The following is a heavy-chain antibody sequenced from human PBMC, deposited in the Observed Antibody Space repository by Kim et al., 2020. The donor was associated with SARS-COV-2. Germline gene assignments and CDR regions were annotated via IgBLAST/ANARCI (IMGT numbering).Heavy chain of an antibody. CDR2: ISYSGNS. CDR1: GGSIRSGGKF. J-gene: IGHJ4*02. V-gene: IGHV4-31*03. Sequence: SETLSLTCSVSGGSIRSGGKFWTWIRQHPAKGLEWIGYISYSGNSHYSPSRRSRVSIALQTSENQFSLALASVAAADTAVYYCGRGKPLGYWGQGIVVT. CDR3: GRGKPLGY.